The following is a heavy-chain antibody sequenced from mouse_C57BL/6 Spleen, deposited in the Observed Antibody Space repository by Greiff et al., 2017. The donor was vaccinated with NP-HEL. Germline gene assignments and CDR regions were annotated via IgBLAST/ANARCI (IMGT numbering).Heavy chain of an antibody. J-gene: IGHJ4*01. CDR2: FYPGSGSI. CDR1: GYTFTEYT. Sequence: VKLMESGAELVKPGASVKLSCKASGYTFTEYTIHWVKQRSGQGLEWIGWFYPGSGSIKYNEKFKDKATLTADKSSSTVYMELSRLTSEDSAVYFCARHEGNYSNFYAMDYWGQGTSVTVSS. D-gene: IGHD2-5*01. CDR3: ARHEGNYSNFYAMDY. V-gene: IGHV1-62-2*01.